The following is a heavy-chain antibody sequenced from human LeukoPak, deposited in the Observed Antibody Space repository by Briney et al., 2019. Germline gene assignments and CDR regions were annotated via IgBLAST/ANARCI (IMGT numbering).Heavy chain of an antibody. CDR1: GGTFSSYA. Sequence: SVKVSCKASGGTFSSYAISWVRQAPGQGLEWMGGIIPIFGTANYAQKFQGRVTITADESTSTTYMELSSLRSEDTAVYYCARGVGATTGSFDYWGQGTLVTVSS. D-gene: IGHD1-26*01. J-gene: IGHJ4*02. CDR2: IIPIFGTA. V-gene: IGHV1-69*13. CDR3: ARGVGATTGSFDY.